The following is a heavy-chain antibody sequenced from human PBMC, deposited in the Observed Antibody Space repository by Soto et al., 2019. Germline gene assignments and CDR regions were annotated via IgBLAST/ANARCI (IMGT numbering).Heavy chain of an antibody. J-gene: IGHJ3*02. Sequence: SETLSLTCDVYGGSFTANYWSWIRQPPGKGLEWIGQINHSGSTRYNPSLESRVTMSVDTSKNQLSLRLISVTAADAAVYYCATLGVWGTYRHDVVDICGQGTMVNVSS. CDR2: INHSGST. CDR3: ATLGVWGTYRHDVVDI. D-gene: IGHD3-16*02. CDR1: GGSFTANY. V-gene: IGHV4-34*01.